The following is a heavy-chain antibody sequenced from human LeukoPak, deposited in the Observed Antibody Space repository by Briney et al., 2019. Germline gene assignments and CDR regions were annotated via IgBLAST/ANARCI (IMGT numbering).Heavy chain of an antibody. Sequence: GGPLRLSCAASGFTFSSYAMSWVRQAPGKGLEWVSAISGSGGSTYYADSVKGRFTISRDNSKNTLYLQMNSLRAEDTAVYYCAKVNRLQWLVHSWFDPWGQGTLVTVSS. CDR2: ISGSGGST. J-gene: IGHJ5*02. V-gene: IGHV3-23*01. D-gene: IGHD6-19*01. CDR3: AKVNRLQWLVHSWFDP. CDR1: GFTFSSYA.